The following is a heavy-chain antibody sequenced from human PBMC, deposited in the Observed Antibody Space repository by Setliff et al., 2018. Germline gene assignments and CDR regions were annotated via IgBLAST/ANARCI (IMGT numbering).Heavy chain of an antibody. CDR1: GGPLNSYS. Sequence: SVKVSCKASGGPLNSYSFSWVRQAPGQGLEWMGGIIPIFGTANYAQKFQGRVTITTDEATSTAYMELSSLRSEDPAVYYCARVVVAGVFDYWGQGTLVTVSS. CDR2: IIPIFGTA. D-gene: IGHD6-19*01. J-gene: IGHJ4*02. V-gene: IGHV1-69*05. CDR3: ARVVVAGVFDY.